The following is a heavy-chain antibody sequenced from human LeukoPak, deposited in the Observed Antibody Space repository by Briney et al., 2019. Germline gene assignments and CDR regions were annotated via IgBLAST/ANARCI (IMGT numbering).Heavy chain of an antibody. Sequence: GGSLRLSSAASGFTFSSYWMSWVRQAPGKGLEWLANIKQDGSEKNYVDSVKGRFTISRDNAKKSLYLQMNSLRVEDTAVYYCARDRSYAFDIWGQGTMVTVSS. D-gene: IGHD1-26*01. CDR1: GFTFSSYW. V-gene: IGHV3-7*01. CDR2: IKQDGSEK. J-gene: IGHJ3*02. CDR3: ARDRSYAFDI.